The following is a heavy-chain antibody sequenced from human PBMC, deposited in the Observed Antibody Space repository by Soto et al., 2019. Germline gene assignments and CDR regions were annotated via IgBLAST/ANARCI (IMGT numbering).Heavy chain of an antibody. CDR2: VHHSWGS. Sequence: SETLSLTCTVSGGSISSYYWSWIRQPPGKGMEWIGYVHHSWGSTYNPSLQSRVAISLDTSKNQFSLKLSSVTAADTAVYYCARVPGPWGQGTLVTVSS. CDR3: ARVPGP. CDR1: GGSISSYY. J-gene: IGHJ5*02. V-gene: IGHV4-59*12.